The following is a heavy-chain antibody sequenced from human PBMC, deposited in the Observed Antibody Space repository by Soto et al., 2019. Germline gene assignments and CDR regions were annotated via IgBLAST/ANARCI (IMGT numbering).Heavy chain of an antibody. V-gene: IGHV2-5*02. D-gene: IGHD3-3*01. CDR2: IYWDDDK. J-gene: IGHJ4*02. CDR1: GFSLTTSGVG. CDR3: AYRVLRTVFGLVTTTAIYFDF. Sequence: QITLNESGPTVVRPTETLTLTCRFSGFSLTTSGVGVGWIRQSPGKAPEWLALIYWDDDKRYSASLKSRLTIIKDNSKNQVVLTVSDLDPTDTATYYCAYRVLRTVFGLVTTTAIYFDFWGQGTPVAVSS.